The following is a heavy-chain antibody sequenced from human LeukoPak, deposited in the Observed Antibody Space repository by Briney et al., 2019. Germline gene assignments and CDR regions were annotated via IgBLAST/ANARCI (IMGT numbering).Heavy chain of an antibody. CDR3: ARDRGDYYDSSGPLDY. CDR2: ISYDGSNK. CDR1: GFTFSSYA. Sequence: GGSLRLSCAASGFTFSSYATHWVRQAPGKGLEWVAVISYDGSNKYYADSVKGRFTISRDNSKNTLYLQMNSLRAEDTAVYYCARDRGDYYDSSGPLDYWGQGTLVTVSS. D-gene: IGHD3-22*01. J-gene: IGHJ4*02. V-gene: IGHV3-30-3*01.